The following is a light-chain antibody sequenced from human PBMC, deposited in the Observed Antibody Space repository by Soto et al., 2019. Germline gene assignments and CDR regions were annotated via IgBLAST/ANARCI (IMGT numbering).Light chain of an antibody. V-gene: IGKV3-20*01. CDR1: QSVSSSY. CDR3: QQYRSSPRT. J-gene: IGKJ1*01. CDR2: GAS. Sequence: EIVLTQSPGTLSLSPGERATLSCRASQSVSSSYLAWYQQKPGQAPRLLIYGASSRATGIPDRFSGSRSGTDFTLTISRLEPEDFAVYYCQQYRSSPRTLGQGTKVDIK.